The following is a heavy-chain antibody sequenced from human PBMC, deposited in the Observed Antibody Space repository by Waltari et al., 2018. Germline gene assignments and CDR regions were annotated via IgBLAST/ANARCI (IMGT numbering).Heavy chain of an antibody. CDR1: GGSFSGYY. J-gene: IGHJ4*02. Sequence: QVQLQQWGAGLLKPSETLSLTCAVYGGSFSGYYWSWIGQPPGKGLEWIGEINHSGSTNYNPSLKGRVTISVDTSKNQFSLKLSSVTAADTAVYYCARARPAYYYDSRHHYFDYWGQGTLVTVSS. D-gene: IGHD3-22*01. CDR2: INHSGST. CDR3: ARARPAYYYDSRHHYFDY. V-gene: IGHV4-34*01.